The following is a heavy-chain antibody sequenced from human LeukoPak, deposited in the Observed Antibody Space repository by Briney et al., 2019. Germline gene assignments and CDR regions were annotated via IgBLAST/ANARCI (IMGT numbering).Heavy chain of an antibody. V-gene: IGHV4-59*12. CDR1: GGSISSYY. J-gene: IGHJ4*02. D-gene: IGHD6-19*01. CDR2: IYYSGST. Sequence: PSETLSLTCTVSGGSISSYYWSWIRQPPGKGLEWIGYIYYSGSTNYNPSLKSRVTISVDTSKNQFSLKLSSVTAADTAVYYCARDYRAVAVYYFDYWGQGTLVTVSS. CDR3: ARDYRAVAVYYFDY.